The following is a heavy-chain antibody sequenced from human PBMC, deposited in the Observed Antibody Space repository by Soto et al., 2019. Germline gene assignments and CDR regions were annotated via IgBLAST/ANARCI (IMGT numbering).Heavy chain of an antibody. CDR3: ASTGLHRSSSSRPPY. CDR2: TYSSGST. J-gene: IGHJ4*02. CDR1: GGSISSSSYY. V-gene: IGHV4-39*01. D-gene: IGHD6-6*01. Sequence: QLQLQESGPGLVKPSETLSLTCTVSGGSISSSSYYWGWIRQPPGKGLEWIGSTYSSGSTYYNPSLKRRVTISVDTSKIQFALKLSSVTAAATAVYYCASTGLHRSSSSRPPYWGQRTLVAVAS.